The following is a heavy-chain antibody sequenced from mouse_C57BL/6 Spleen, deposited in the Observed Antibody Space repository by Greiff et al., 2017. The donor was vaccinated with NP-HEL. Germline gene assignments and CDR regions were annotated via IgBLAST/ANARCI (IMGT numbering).Heavy chain of an antibody. CDR3: ARRGYGNYVGFDY. CDR1: GYTFTSYW. Sequence: QVQLQQPGAELVKPGASVKMSCKASGYTFTSYWITWVKQRPGQGLEWIGDIYPGSGSTNYNEKFKSKATLTVDTSSSTAYMQLRSLTSEDSAVYYCARRGYGNYVGFDYWGQGTTLTVSS. V-gene: IGHV1-55*01. J-gene: IGHJ2*01. D-gene: IGHD2-10*02. CDR2: IYPGSGST.